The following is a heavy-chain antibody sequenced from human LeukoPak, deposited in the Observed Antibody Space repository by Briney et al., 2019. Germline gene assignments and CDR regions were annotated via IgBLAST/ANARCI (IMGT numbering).Heavy chain of an antibody. CDR3: TAARLLYYYYYMDV. J-gene: IGHJ6*03. CDR1: GFTFSSYA. CDR2: ISGSGGST. D-gene: IGHD6-6*01. V-gene: IGHV3-23*01. Sequence: GGSLRLSCAASGFTFSSYAMSWVRQAPGKGLEWVSAISGSGGSTYYADSVKGRFTISRDNSKNTLYLQMNSLRAEDTAVYYCTAARLLYYYYYMDVWGKGTTVTVSS.